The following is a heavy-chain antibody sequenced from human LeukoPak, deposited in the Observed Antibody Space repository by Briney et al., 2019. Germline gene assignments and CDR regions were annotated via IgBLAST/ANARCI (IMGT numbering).Heavy chain of an antibody. CDR3: TRLRGYNYGYEYFFDF. J-gene: IGHJ4*02. V-gene: IGHV3-49*04. Sequence: PGGPLRLSCTASGFTFGDYAVTWVRQAPGKGLEWVGFIRSKAYGGTTEYAASVKGRFTISRDDSKSIAYLQVNSLKIEDTAVYYCTRLRGYNYGYEYFFDFWGQGTLVTVSS. CDR1: GFTFGDYA. CDR2: IRSKAYGGTT. D-gene: IGHD5-18*01.